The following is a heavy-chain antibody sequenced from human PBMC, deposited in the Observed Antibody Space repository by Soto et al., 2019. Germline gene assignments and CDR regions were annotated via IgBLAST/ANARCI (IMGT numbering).Heavy chain of an antibody. CDR3: ARATTTVTTRPTLGY. D-gene: IGHD4-17*01. J-gene: IGHJ4*02. CDR2: IDREGSDT. CDR1: GFTFSSYW. Sequence: EVQLVESGGGLVQPGGSLRLSCAASGFTFSSYWMHWVRQTPGKGLVWVSRIDREGSDTAYADSVKGRFTISRDNAKNTLYLPMNSLRAEDTAVDDCARATTTVTTRPTLGYWGQGTLVTVSS. V-gene: IGHV3-74*01.